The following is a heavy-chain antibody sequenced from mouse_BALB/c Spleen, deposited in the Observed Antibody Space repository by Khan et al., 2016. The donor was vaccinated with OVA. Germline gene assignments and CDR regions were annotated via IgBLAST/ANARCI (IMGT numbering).Heavy chain of an antibody. Sequence: EVELVESGGGLVKPGGSLKLSCAASGFTFSNYAMSWVRQTPEKRLEWVASISSGGKTYYPDSVKGRFTISRDNARNILSLQMSSLRSEDTAMYYCARDDWFADWGQGTLVTVSA. V-gene: IGHV5-6-5*01. J-gene: IGHJ3*01. CDR3: ARDDWFAD. CDR1: GFTFSNYA. CDR2: ISSGGKT.